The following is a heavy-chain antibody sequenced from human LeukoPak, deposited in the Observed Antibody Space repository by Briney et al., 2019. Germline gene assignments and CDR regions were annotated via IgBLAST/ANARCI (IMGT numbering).Heavy chain of an antibody. CDR2: ISGSGTTI. J-gene: IGHJ4*02. Sequence: GGSLRLSCAGYGFTFRSYDMNWVRQAPGKGLEWVSYISGSGTTIKYADSVKGRFTISRDNAKNSLYLQMNSLRVEDTAVYYCTRVGTVIQADYWGQGTLVTVSS. CDR1: GFTFRSYD. D-gene: IGHD2-21*01. V-gene: IGHV3-48*03. CDR3: TRVGTVIQADY.